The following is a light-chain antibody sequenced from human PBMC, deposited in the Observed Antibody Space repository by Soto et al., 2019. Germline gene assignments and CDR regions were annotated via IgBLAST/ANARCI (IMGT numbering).Light chain of an antibody. Sequence: DIQLTQSPSFLSASVGDRVTITCRASEDINSYLAWYQQKPGKAPNLLIYGASTLHSGVPSRFSGSGSGTEFTLTISSLQPEDFATYYCLQLIIRPLTFGGGTKVEI. J-gene: IGKJ4*01. CDR2: GAS. CDR1: EDINSY. V-gene: IGKV1-9*01. CDR3: LQLIIRPLT.